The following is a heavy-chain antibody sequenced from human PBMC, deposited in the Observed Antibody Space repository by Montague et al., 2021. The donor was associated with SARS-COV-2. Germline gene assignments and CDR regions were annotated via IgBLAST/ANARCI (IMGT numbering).Heavy chain of an antibody. J-gene: IGHJ6*02. V-gene: IGHV4-34*01. CDR3: ARVPYRLLFVPRYYGMDV. CDR1: GGSLSGYY. D-gene: IGHD2-2*01. CDR2: ISHSGST. Sequence: ETLSLTCAVYGGSLSGYYWSWIRQPPGEGLEWIAEISHSGSTSYNPSLKSRVTISVDTSKNQFSLKRSSATAADTAVYYCARVPYRLLFVPRYYGMDVWGQGTTVTVSS.